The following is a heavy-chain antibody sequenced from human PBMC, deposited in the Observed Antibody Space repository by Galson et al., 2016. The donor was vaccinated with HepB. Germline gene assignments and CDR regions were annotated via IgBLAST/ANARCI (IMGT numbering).Heavy chain of an antibody. Sequence: SLRLSCAGSAGTFKNYAMNGVRQAPGKGLEWVAAISGSGGRTSYEDSVRGRFTISRDNSKNTLFLRMNSVGVEDTAVYFCAKSGFFGELDKWGQGTGVVVSS. CDR1: AGTFKNYA. D-gene: IGHD3-10*01. CDR3: AKSGFFGELDK. CDR2: ISGSGGRT. V-gene: IGHV3-23*01. J-gene: IGHJ4*02.